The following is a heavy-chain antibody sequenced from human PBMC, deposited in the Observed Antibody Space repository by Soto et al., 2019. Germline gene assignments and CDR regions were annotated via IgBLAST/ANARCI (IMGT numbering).Heavy chain of an antibody. CDR1: DDSSSNYK. CDR2: IDSNGGT. D-gene: IGHD3-10*01. Sequence: QVQLQESGPGLVKPSETLSLTCTVSDDSSSNYKWSWIRQPPGRRLEWIGYIDSNGGTSYNPSLQSRVTISIDTTTKQFFLKLSSVTAADPAVYYCVRQGFGRLHGLVDVWDQGTTVTVSS. CDR3: VRQGFGRLHGLVDV. J-gene: IGHJ6*02. V-gene: IGHV4-59*08.